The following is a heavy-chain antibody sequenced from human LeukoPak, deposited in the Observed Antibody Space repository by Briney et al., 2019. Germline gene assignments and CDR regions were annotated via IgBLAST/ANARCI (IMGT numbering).Heavy chain of an antibody. V-gene: IGHV3-21*01. D-gene: IGHD3-22*01. J-gene: IGHJ3*02. CDR2: ISDSSGSI. CDR1: GFTFSTYT. CDR3: ARDAVVVDINGFDI. Sequence: GGSLRLSCAASGFTFSTYTMNWVRQAPGKGLEGVSSISDSSGSIYYADSVKGRFTISRDNAKNSLYLQMNSLRGEDTAVYYCARDAVVVDINGFDIWGRGTMVTVSS.